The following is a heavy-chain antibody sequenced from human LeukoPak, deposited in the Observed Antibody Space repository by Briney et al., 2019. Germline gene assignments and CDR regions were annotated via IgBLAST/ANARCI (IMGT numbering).Heavy chain of an antibody. D-gene: IGHD2-2*01. J-gene: IGHJ4*02. CDR3: AKDFIVVVLAATFDY. CDR1: GFTFSSYA. V-gene: IGHV3-23*01. Sequence: GGSLRLSCAASGFTFSSYAMSWVRQAPGKGLEWVSAISGSGGSTYYADSVKGRFTISRDNSKNTLYLQMNSLRAEDTAVYYCAKDFIVVVLAATFDYWGQGTLVTVSS. CDR2: ISGSGGST.